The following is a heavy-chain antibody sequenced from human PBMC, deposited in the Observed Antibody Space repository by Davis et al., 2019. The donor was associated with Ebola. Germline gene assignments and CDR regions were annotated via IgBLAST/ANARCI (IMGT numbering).Heavy chain of an antibody. Sequence: GESLKISCAASGFTVSSHYMSWVRQAPGKGLEWVSAISGSGGSTYYADSVKGRFIISRDNSRNRLYLQMNSLRAEGTAVYFCARGGNHEGGRDYWGQGTLVTVSS. J-gene: IGHJ4*02. CDR3: ARGGNHEGGRDY. V-gene: IGHV3-66*01. CDR2: ISGSGGST. D-gene: IGHD1-14*01. CDR1: GFTVSSHY.